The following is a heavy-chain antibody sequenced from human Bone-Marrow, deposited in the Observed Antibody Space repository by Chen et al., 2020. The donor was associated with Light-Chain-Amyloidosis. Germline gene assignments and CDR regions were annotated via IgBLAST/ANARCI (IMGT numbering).Heavy chain of an antibody. Sequence: EVQLVESGGGLLQRGGSLRLSCAASGFAFSSYAMSWVRQAPGKGLEWVSNMSGIGGSRYYGAYGKGRLTISRDNSKNALFLQMNSLRAEDTAVYYCAKDISYDDILPGYPADAFDIWGQGTMVTVSS. V-gene: IGHV3-23*04. CDR3: AKDISYDDILPGYPADAFDI. D-gene: IGHD3-9*01. J-gene: IGHJ3*02. CDR1: GFAFSSYA. CDR2: MSGIGGSR.